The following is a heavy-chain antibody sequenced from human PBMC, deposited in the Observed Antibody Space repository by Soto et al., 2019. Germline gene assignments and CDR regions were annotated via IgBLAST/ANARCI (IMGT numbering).Heavy chain of an antibody. D-gene: IGHD4-17*01. CDR3: ARALGGGPPVTTYYFDY. J-gene: IGHJ4*01. Sequence: EVQLVESGGGLVKPGGSLRLSCAASGFTFSSYSMNWVRQAPGKGLEWVSSISSSSSYIYYADSVKGRFTISRDNAKNSLYLQMNSLRAEDTAVYYCARALGGGPPVTTYYFDYWGHGTLVTVSS. CDR2: ISSSSSYI. V-gene: IGHV3-21*01. CDR1: GFTFSSYS.